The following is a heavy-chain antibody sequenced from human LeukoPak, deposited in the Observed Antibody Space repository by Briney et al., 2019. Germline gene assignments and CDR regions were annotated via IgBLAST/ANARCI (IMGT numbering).Heavy chain of an antibody. V-gene: IGHV4-4*07. CDR3: ARELVGLNYYAPAFDI. CDR1: GGSISSYY. CDR2: IYTSGRT. J-gene: IGHJ3*02. D-gene: IGHD3-3*01. Sequence: PSETLSLTCTVSGGSISSYYWSWIRQPAGKRLEWIGRIYTSGRTNYNPSLKSRVIMSVDTSKNQFSLKLSSVTAADTAVYYCARELVGLNYYAPAFDIWGQGTMVTVSS.